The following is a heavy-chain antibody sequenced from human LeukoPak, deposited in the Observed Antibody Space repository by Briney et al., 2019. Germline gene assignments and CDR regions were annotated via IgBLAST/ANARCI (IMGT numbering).Heavy chain of an antibody. CDR2: IIPIFGTA. D-gene: IGHD2-15*01. V-gene: IGHV1-69*13. J-gene: IGHJ6*02. Sequence: GASVKVSCKASGGTFSSYAISWVQQAPGQGLEWMGGIIPIFGTANYAQKFQGRVTITADESTSTAYMELSSLRSEDTAVYYCATPATLVVVVAATDYYYYGMDVWGQGTTVTVSS. CDR1: GGTFSSYA. CDR3: ATPATLVVVVAATDYYYYGMDV.